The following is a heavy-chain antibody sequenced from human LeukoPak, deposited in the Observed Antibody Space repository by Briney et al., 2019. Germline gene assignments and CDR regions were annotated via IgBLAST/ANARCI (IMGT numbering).Heavy chain of an antibody. J-gene: IGHJ4*02. V-gene: IGHV3-48*03. Sequence: PGGSLRLSCAASGFTFSSYEMNWVRQAPGKGLEWVSYISSSGSTIYYADSVKGRFTISRDNAENSLYLQMNSLRAEDTAVYYCARDRQLLWAYYSDYWGQGTLVTVSS. D-gene: IGHD2-2*01. CDR3: ARDRQLLWAYYSDY. CDR2: ISSSGSTI. CDR1: GFTFSSYE.